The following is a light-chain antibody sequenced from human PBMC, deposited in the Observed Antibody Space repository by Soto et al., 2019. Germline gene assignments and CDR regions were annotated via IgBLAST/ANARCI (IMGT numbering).Light chain of an antibody. CDR3: QQYISYSALK. CDR1: QSISSL. Sequence: DIQVTQSPSTLSASVGGRVTITCRAIQSISSLLAWYQQKPRKPPKLLIYDASSLGSGVPSRFSGSGSGTEFSITVSSLQPDDFATYYCQQYISYSALKFGGGTKV. CDR2: DAS. J-gene: IGKJ4*02. V-gene: IGKV1-5*01.